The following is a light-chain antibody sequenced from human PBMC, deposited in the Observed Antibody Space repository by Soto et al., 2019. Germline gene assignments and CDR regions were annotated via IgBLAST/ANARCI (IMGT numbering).Light chain of an antibody. J-gene: IGKJ5*01. CDR3: QQYGSSPRIT. Sequence: EIVLTQSPGTLSLSPGERATLSCRAIQTVSNNYLAWYQQKPGQAPRLLIYGTSSRITGVPDRYSGSGSGTDFTLTISRLEPEDFAVYYCQQYGSSPRITFGQGTRLEIK. V-gene: IGKV3-20*01. CDR2: GTS. CDR1: QTVSNNY.